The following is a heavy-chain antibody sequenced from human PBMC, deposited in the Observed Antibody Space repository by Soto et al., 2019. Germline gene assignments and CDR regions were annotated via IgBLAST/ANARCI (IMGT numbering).Heavy chain of an antibody. D-gene: IGHD2-2*01. V-gene: IGHV1-2*04. Sequence: ASVKVSCKASGYTFTGYYMHWVRQAPGQGPEWMGWINPNSGGTNYAQKFQGWVTMTRDTSISTAYMELSRLRSDDTAVYYCARDPIVVVPAANSYYYYGMDVWGQGTTVTVSS. CDR2: INPNSGGT. CDR1: GYTFTGYY. CDR3: ARDPIVVVPAANSYYYYGMDV. J-gene: IGHJ6*02.